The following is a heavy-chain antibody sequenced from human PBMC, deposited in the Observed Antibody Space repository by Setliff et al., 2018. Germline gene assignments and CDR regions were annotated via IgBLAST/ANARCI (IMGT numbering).Heavy chain of an antibody. CDR2: ISGSGSTI. V-gene: IGHV3-11*01. Sequence: PGGSLRLSCAASGFTFSDYYMSWIRQAPGKGLEWVSYISGSGSTIYYADSVKGRFTISRDNAKNSLYLQMNSLRAEDTAVYYCARDISGYSYGSGSFPYGMDVWGQGTTVTVSS. CDR1: GFTFSDYY. D-gene: IGHD5-18*01. CDR3: ARDISGYSYGSGSFPYGMDV. J-gene: IGHJ6*02.